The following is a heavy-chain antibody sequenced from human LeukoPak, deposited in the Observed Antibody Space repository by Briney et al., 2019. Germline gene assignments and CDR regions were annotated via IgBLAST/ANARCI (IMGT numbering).Heavy chain of an antibody. CDR2: IIPIFGTA. CDR1: GGTFSSYA. V-gene: IGHV1-69*13. D-gene: IGHD3-3*01. J-gene: IGHJ4*02. Sequence: SVKVSCKASGGTFSSYAISWVRQAPGQGLEWMGGIIPIFGTANYAQKFQGRVTITADESTSTAYMELSSLRSEDTAVYYCASILFGVVTPPTDWGQGTLVTVSS. CDR3: ASILFGVVTPPTD.